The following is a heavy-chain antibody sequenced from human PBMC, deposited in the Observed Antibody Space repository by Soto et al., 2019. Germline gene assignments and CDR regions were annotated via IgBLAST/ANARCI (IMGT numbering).Heavy chain of an antibody. D-gene: IGHD5-18*01. Sequence: VGSLRLSCAASGFTFSSYSMNWVRQAPGKGLEWVSYISSSSSTIYYADSVKGRFTVSRDNAKNSLYLQMNSLRDEDTAVYYCARVSGYSYGYSDYWGQGTLVTVSS. CDR3: ARVSGYSYGYSDY. CDR1: GFTFSSYS. J-gene: IGHJ4*02. CDR2: ISSSSSTI. V-gene: IGHV3-48*02.